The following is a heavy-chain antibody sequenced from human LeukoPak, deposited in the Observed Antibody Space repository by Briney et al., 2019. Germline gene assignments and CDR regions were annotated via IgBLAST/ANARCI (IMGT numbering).Heavy chain of an antibody. V-gene: IGHV1-69*05. CDR2: SIPIFGTA. CDR1: GGTFSSYA. J-gene: IGHJ5*02. Sequence: WASVKVSCKASGGTFSSYAISWVRQAPGQGLEWVGGSIPIFGTANYAQKFQGRVTITTDESTSTAYMELSSLRSEDTAVYYCARDSSSWYAIGDQSWFDPWGQGTLVTVSS. D-gene: IGHD6-13*01. CDR3: ARDSSSWYAIGDQSWFDP.